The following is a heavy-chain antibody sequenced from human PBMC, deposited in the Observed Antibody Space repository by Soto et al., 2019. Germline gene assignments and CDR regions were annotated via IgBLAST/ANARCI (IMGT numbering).Heavy chain of an antibody. Sequence: GGSLRLSCAASGFTFSSYAMSWVRQAPGKGLEWVSAISGSGGSTYYADSVKGRFTISRDNSKNTLYLQMNSLRAEDTAVYYCAKSVYGAAEGAYYYYGMDVWGQGTTVTVSS. CDR1: GFTFSSYA. CDR3: AKSVYGAAEGAYYYYGMDV. J-gene: IGHJ6*02. D-gene: IGHD2-8*01. CDR2: ISGSGGST. V-gene: IGHV3-23*01.